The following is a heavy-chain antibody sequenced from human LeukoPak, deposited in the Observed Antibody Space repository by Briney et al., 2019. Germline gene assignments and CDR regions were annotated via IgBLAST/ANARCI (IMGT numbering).Heavy chain of an antibody. V-gene: IGHV1-18*01. Sequence: ASVKVSCKASGYILSSYGIAWVRQAPGQGLEWMGWINVYSGSTNFAQKFQGRVTMTTDTSTNTAYMELSNLRFDDTATYYCARDGRYTWYFDFWGQGTLVTVSS. D-gene: IGHD2-2*02. J-gene: IGHJ4*02. CDR1: GYILSSYG. CDR3: ARDGRYTWYFDF. CDR2: INVYSGST.